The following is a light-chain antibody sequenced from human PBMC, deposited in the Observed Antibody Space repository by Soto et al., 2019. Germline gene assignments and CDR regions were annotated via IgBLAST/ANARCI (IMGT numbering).Light chain of an antibody. Sequence: IQRTQSPSSLSASVGDRITITCRPSQTISSYLNWYQQKPGKPPKLLIYGASSLQTGVPSRFSGSGSGTDFTLTISSLPPEDFATYFCQQSYITPWTFGQGTKVDIK. J-gene: IGKJ1*01. CDR3: QQSYITPWT. V-gene: IGKV1-39*01. CDR1: QTISSY. CDR2: GAS.